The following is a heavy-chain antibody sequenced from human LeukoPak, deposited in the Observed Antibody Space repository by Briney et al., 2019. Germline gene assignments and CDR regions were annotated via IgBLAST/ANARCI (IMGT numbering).Heavy chain of an antibody. CDR3: ASAKGQLCPDY. CDR1: GYFFTNYW. CDR2: IYPGDSDI. Sequence: GESLKISCEGSGYFFTNYWIGWVRQMPGKGLEWMGIIYPGDSDIRYSSSFQGQVTISVDKSISTAYLQWSSLKASDTAMYYCASAKGQLCPDYWGQGTQVTVSS. D-gene: IGHD5-24*01. V-gene: IGHV5-51*01. J-gene: IGHJ4*02.